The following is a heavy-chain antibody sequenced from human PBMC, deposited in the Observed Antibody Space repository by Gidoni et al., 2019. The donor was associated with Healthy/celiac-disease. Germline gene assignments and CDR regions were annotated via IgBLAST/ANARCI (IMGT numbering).Heavy chain of an antibody. CDR2: ISGSGGST. V-gene: IGHV3-23*01. D-gene: IGHD6-19*01. CDR1: GFTFSSSA. J-gene: IGHJ3*02. Sequence: EVQLLESGGGLVQPGGSLRLSCAASGFTFSSSAMSWVRQAPGKGLEWVSVISGSGGSTYDADSVKGRFTISRDNSKNTLYLQMNSLRAEDTAVYYCAKEKDSVAGGPDAFDIWGQGTMVTVSS. CDR3: AKEKDSVAGGPDAFDI.